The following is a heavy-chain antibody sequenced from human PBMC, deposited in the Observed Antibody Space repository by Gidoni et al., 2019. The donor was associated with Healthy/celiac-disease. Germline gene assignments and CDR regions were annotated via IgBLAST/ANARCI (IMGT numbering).Heavy chain of an antibody. CDR3: ALVPVTTERPPYYFDY. J-gene: IGHJ4*02. D-gene: IGHD4-17*01. CDR1: GGSISSGDYY. Sequence: QVQLQESGPGLVKPSQTLSLTCTVSGGSISSGDYYWSWIRQPPGKGLEWIWYIYYSGSTYYNPSLKSRVTISVDTSKNQFSLKLSSVTAADTAVYYCALVPVTTERPPYYFDYWGQGTLVTVSS. V-gene: IGHV4-30-4*01. CDR2: IYYSGST.